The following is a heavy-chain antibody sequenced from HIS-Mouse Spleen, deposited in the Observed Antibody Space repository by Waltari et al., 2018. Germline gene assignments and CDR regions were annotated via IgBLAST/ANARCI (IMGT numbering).Heavy chain of an antibody. V-gene: IGHV4-39*07. J-gene: IGHJ2*01. CDR1: GGSISSSSYY. CDR3: AREIPYSSSWYDWYFDL. CDR2: IYYSGVT. D-gene: IGHD6-13*01. Sequence: QLQLQESGPGLVKPSETLSLTCTVSGGSISSSSYYWGWIRQPPGKGLEWIGSIYYSGVTSYNPSLKRRVTISVDTSKNQFSLKLSSVTAADTAVYYCAREIPYSSSWYDWYFDLWGRGTLVTVSS.